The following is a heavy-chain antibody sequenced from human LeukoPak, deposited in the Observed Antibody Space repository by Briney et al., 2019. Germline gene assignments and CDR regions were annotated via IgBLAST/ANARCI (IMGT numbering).Heavy chain of an antibody. CDR1: GFTFSLYF. J-gene: IGHJ5*02. Sequence: GGSLRLSCEGSGFTFSLYFMYWVRQAPGKELEWVAAISDDGISEHYADSVKGRFTISRDNSKNSLFLQMNRLTTEDTAVYYCARIRAYHYGSYPRHWFNPWGQGNLVTVSS. D-gene: IGHD3-10*01. CDR2: ISDDGISE. CDR3: ARIRAYHYGSYPRHWFNP. V-gene: IGHV3-30*01.